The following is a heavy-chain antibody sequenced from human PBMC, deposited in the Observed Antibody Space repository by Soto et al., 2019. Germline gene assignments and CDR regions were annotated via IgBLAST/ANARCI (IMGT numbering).Heavy chain of an antibody. D-gene: IGHD1-26*01. CDR1: GFTFSSYA. V-gene: IGHV3-23*01. Sequence: GGSLRLSCAASGFTFSSYAMSWVRQAPGKGLEWVSAISGSGGSTYYADSVKGRFTISRDNSKNTLYLQMNSLRAEDTAVYYCASIEWELTYFDYWGQGTLVTVSS. CDR3: ASIEWELTYFDY. CDR2: ISGSGGST. J-gene: IGHJ4*02.